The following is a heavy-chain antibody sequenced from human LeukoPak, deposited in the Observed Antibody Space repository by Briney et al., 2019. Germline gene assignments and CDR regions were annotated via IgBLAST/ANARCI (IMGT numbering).Heavy chain of an antibody. Sequence: GGSLRLSCAASGFTFSSYGMHWVRQAPGKGLEWVAFIRSDGSIKYSAGSVKGRFTISRDNSKNTLYLQMNSLRAEDTAVYYCARSTGVALDYWGQGTLVTVSS. D-gene: IGHD3-10*01. CDR3: ARSTGVALDY. V-gene: IGHV3-30*02. CDR1: GFTFSSYG. J-gene: IGHJ4*02. CDR2: IRSDGSIK.